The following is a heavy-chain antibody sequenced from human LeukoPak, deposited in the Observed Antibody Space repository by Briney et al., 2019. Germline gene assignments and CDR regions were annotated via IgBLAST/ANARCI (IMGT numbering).Heavy chain of an antibody. CDR1: GFTFSSYA. CDR3: AKRGGYYYDYVWGSASGHYFDY. V-gene: IGHV3-23*01. Sequence: GGSLRLSCAASGFTFSSYAMSWVRQAPGKGLEWVSAISGSGGSTYYADSVKGRFTISRDNSKNTLYLQVNSLRAEDTAVYYCAKRGGYYYDYVWGSASGHYFDYWGQGTLVTVSS. D-gene: IGHD3-16*01. CDR2: ISGSGGST. J-gene: IGHJ4*02.